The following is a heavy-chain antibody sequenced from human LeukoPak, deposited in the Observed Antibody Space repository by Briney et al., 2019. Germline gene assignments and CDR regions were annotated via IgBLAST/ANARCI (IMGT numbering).Heavy chain of an antibody. CDR1: GYTFTSYG. CDR3: ARMAARRNYYLHHMDV. CDR2: ISAYNGNT. D-gene: IGHD1-14*01. J-gene: IGHJ6*03. V-gene: IGHV1-18*01. Sequence: ASVKVSCKASGYTFTSYGISWVRQAPGQGLEWMGWISAYNGNTNYAQKLQGRVTMTTDTSTSTAYMELRSLRSDDTAVYYCARMAARRNYYLHHMDVWGKGTTVTVSS.